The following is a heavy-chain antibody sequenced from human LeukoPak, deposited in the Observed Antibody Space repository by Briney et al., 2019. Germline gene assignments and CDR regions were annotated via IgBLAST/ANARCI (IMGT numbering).Heavy chain of an antibody. CDR2: IERDGSEK. Sequence: ETLSLTCTVSGGSISSYYWSWIRQPPGKGLEWVANIERDGSEKYYVDSVKGRFTIFRDNAKNSLYLQMNSLRAEDTAVYYCARDLGDSGDYRIDAFDIWGQGTMVTVSS. V-gene: IGHV3-7*01. CDR1: GGSISSYY. D-gene: IGHD4-17*01. J-gene: IGHJ3*02. CDR3: ARDLGDSGDYRIDAFDI.